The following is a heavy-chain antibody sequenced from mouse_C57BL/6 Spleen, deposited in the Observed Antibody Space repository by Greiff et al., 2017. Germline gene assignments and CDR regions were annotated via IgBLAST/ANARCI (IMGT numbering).Heavy chain of an antibody. D-gene: IGHD2-4*01. V-gene: IGHV2-2*01. J-gene: IGHJ3*01. Sequence: VQLQQSGPGLVQPSQSLSITCTVSGFSLTRYGVHWVRQSPGKGLEWLGVIWSGGSTDYNAAFISRLSISKDNSKSQVFFKMNGLQADDTAIYYCARIDYGGAYGGQGTLVTVSA. CDR3: ARIDYGGAY. CDR2: IWSGGST. CDR1: GFSLTRYG.